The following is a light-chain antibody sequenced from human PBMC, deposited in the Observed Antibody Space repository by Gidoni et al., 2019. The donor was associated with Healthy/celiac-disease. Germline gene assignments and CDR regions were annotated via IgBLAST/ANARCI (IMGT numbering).Light chain of an antibody. CDR1: SSDVGGYNY. V-gene: IGLV2-11*01. Sequence: QSARTQPRSVSGSPGQSVTISCTGTSSDVGGYNYVSWYQQHPGKAPKLMLYDVSKRPSGVPDRFSGSKSGNTASLTISGLQAEDEADYYCCSYAGSYTFSYVFGTGTKVTVL. CDR3: CSYAGSYTFSYV. CDR2: DVS. J-gene: IGLJ1*01.